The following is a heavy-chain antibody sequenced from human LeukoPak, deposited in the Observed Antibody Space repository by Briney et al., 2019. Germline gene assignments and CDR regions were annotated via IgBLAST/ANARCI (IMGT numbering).Heavy chain of an antibody. Sequence: SETLSLTCAVYGGSFSGHYWSWIRQPPGKGLEWIGEINHSGSTNYNPSLKSRVTISVDTSKNQFSLKLSSVTAADTAVHYCARGRVWGSYRQNFDYWGQGTLVTVSS. CDR3: ARGRVWGSYRQNFDY. CDR2: INHSGST. V-gene: IGHV4-34*01. D-gene: IGHD3-16*02. J-gene: IGHJ4*02. CDR1: GGSFSGHY.